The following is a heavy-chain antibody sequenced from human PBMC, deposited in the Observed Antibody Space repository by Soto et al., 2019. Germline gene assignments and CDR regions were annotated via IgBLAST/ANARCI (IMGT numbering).Heavy chain of an antibody. Sequence: EVQLVETGGGLIQPGGSLRLSCAASGFTVSSNHMSWVRQAPGKGLEWVSVLYTGGTAYHADSVKGRFTISRDNSQNTRYLQMDSLTAEDTAVYYCARAGGNWNDGGGFDYWGQGTLVTVSS. J-gene: IGHJ4*02. CDR1: GFTVSSNH. CDR2: LYTGGTA. D-gene: IGHD1-1*01. CDR3: ARAGGNWNDGGGFDY. V-gene: IGHV3-53*02.